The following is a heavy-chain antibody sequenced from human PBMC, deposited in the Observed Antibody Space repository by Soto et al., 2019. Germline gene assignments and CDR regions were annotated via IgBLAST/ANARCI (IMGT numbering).Heavy chain of an antibody. CDR3: AIQGYSPTIYYDSSGYYY. J-gene: IGHJ4*02. Sequence: GGSLRLSCAASGFTFSSYAMSWVRQAPGKGLEWVSAISGSGGSTYYADSVKGRFTISRDNSKNTLYLQMNSRRAEDTAVYYCAIQGYSPTIYYDSSGYYYWGQGTLVTVSS. D-gene: IGHD3-22*01. CDR1: GFTFSSYA. CDR2: ISGSGGST. V-gene: IGHV3-23*01.